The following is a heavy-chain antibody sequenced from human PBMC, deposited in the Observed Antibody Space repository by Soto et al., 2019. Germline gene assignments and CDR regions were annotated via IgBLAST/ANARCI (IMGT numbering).Heavy chain of an antibody. Sequence: QVQLVESGGGVVQPGRSLRLSCAASGFTFSSYGMHWVRQAPGKGLEWVAVIWYDGSNKYYADSVKGRFTISRDNSKNTLHLQMNRLRAEETAVYYCARGKDFLRGYYTDYWGQGTLVTVSS. V-gene: IGHV3-33*01. CDR2: IWYDGSNK. CDR3: ARGKDFLRGYYTDY. D-gene: IGHD3-3*01. J-gene: IGHJ4*02. CDR1: GFTFSSYG.